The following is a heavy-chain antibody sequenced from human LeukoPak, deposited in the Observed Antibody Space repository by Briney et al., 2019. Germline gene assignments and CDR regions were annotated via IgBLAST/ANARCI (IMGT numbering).Heavy chain of an antibody. D-gene: IGHD3-22*01. CDR1: GGSISSSSYY. J-gene: IGHJ4*02. CDR2: IYYSGST. Sequence: PSETLSLTCTVSGGSISSSSYYWGWIRQPPGKGLEWIGSIYYSGSTYYNPSLKSRVTISVDTSKNQFSLKLSSVTAADTAVYYCARDQSGYLSSGSYQGEFDYWGQGTLVTVSS. CDR3: ARDQSGYLSSGSYQGEFDY. V-gene: IGHV4-39*07.